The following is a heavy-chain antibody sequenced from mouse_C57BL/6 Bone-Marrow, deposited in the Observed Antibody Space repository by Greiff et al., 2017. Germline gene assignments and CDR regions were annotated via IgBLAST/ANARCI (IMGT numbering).Heavy chain of an antibody. Sequence: VKLKQPGAELVKPGASVKLSCKASGYTFTSYWMHWVKQRPGQGLEWIGMIHPNSGSTNYNEKFKSKATLTVDKSSSTAYMQLSSLTSEDSAVYYCASLGGYYFDYWGQGTTLTVSS. CDR3: ASLGGYYFDY. CDR2: IHPNSGST. J-gene: IGHJ2*01. D-gene: IGHD1-1*02. V-gene: IGHV1-64*01. CDR1: GYTFTSYW.